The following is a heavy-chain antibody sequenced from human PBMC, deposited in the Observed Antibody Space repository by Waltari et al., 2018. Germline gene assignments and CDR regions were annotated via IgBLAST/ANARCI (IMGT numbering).Heavy chain of an antibody. Sequence: QVQLQESGPGLVKPSETLSLTCAVSGYSISSGYYWGWIRQPPGKGLEWIGSIYHSGCTYSNPSLKSRVTISVETSKNQCSLKLSSVTAADTAVYYCARQGAHLGELSLYWCYFDYWGQGTLVTVSS. CDR3: ARQGAHLGELSLYWCYFDY. J-gene: IGHJ4*02. CDR2: IYHSGCT. D-gene: IGHD3-16*02. CDR1: GYSISSGYY. V-gene: IGHV4-38-2*01.